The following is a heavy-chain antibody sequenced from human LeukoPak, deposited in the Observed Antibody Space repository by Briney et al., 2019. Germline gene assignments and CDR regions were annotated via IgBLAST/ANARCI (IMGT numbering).Heavy chain of an antibody. V-gene: IGHV4-59*12. D-gene: IGHD2-15*01. CDR2: IDYSGRA. CDR1: GGSLTNYY. J-gene: IGHJ6*03. CDR3: ARLDIVVVVAAADYYYYMDV. Sequence: SETLSLTCTVSGGSLTNYYWTWLRQPPGKGLEWIGYIDYSGRANYSPSLKSRVTISLDTSNNQFSLKFNSVTAADTAVYYCARLDIVVVVAAADYYYYMDVWGKGTTVTISS.